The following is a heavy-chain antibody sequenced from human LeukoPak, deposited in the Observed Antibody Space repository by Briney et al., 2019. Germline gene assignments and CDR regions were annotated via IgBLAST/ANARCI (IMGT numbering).Heavy chain of an antibody. J-gene: IGHJ5*02. V-gene: IGHV3-30*02. CDR3: AKGAYTTIFGWFDP. D-gene: IGHD3-3*01. CDR2: IRYDGSNK. Sequence: PGGSLRLSCAASGFTFSSYGMHWVRQAPGKGLEWVAFIRYDGSNKYYADSVKGRFTISRDNSKNTLYLQMNSLRAEDTAVYYCAKGAYTTIFGWFDPWGQGTLVTVSS. CDR1: GFTFSSYG.